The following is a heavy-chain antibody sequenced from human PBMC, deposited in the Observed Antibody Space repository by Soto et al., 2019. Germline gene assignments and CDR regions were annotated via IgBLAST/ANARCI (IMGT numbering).Heavy chain of an antibody. D-gene: IGHD6-19*01. J-gene: IGHJ4*02. Sequence: QVQLQQWGAGLLKPSETLSLTCAVYGGSFSGYYWSWIRQPPGKGLEWIGEINHSGSTNYNPSLKSRVTISVDTSKYQFSLELSSVTAADTAVYYCARERFVAVAGTDLRQDYWGQGTLVTVSS. CDR2: INHSGST. V-gene: IGHV4-34*01. CDR1: GGSFSGYY. CDR3: ARERFVAVAGTDLRQDY.